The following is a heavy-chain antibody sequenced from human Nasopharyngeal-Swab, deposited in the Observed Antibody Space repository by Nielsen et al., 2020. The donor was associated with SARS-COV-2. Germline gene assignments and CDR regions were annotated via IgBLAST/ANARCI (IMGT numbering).Heavy chain of an antibody. J-gene: IGHJ4*02. CDR1: AFTVSSNY. D-gene: IGHD3-16*01. Sequence: GESLMISCAASAFTVSSNYMSWVRQAPGKGLEWVSVIYSGGSTYYADSVKGRFTISRDNSKNTLYLQMNSLRAEDTAVYYCARDMGGMEDYWGQGTLVTVSS. CDR3: ARDMGGMEDY. CDR2: IYSGGST. V-gene: IGHV3-53*01.